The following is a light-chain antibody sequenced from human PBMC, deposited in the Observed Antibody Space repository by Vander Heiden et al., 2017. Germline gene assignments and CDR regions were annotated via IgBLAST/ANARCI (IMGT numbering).Light chain of an antibody. Sequence: IVMTQSPDILSVSPGEGATLSCRASQSVSANLAWYQLKPGQAPRLLIYGASTRATGIPARFSGSGSGTQFTLTISSLQSEDFAVYYCQQYDNWRYTFGQGTKLEIK. CDR1: QSVSAN. J-gene: IGKJ2*01. CDR2: GAS. CDR3: QQYDNWRYT. V-gene: IGKV3-15*01.